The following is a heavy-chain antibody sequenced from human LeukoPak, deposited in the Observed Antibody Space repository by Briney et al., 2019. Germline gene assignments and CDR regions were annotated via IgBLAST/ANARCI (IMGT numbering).Heavy chain of an antibody. Sequence: GGSLRLSCAASRFTFHDYAMHGVRQAPGGGLEWVSLISGDGGYTYYADSLKGRFTVSRDNSKNSLYLQMNSLRTEDTALYYCAKDMGPLGTIWIDYWGQGTLVTVSS. CDR1: RFTFHDYA. V-gene: IGHV3-43*02. D-gene: IGHD3-3*01. CDR3: AKDMGPLGTIWIDY. CDR2: ISGDGGYT. J-gene: IGHJ4*02.